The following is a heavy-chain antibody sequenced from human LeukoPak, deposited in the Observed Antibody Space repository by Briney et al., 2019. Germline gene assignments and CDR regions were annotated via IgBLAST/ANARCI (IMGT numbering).Heavy chain of an antibody. D-gene: IGHD3-22*01. CDR2: ISSSGSTI. Sequence: GGSLRLSCAASGFTFSSYEMNWVRQAPGKGLEWVSYISSSGSTIYYADSVKGRFTISRDNAKNSLYLQMNSLRAEDTAVYYCARGPPYYYDSGGYSDYWGQGTLVTVSS. J-gene: IGHJ4*02. CDR3: ARGPPYYYDSGGYSDY. V-gene: IGHV3-48*03. CDR1: GFTFSSYE.